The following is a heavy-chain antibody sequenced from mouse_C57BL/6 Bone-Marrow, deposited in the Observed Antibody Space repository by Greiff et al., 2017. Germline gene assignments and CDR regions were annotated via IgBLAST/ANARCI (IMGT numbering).Heavy chain of an antibody. CDR3: ARSDDYDGFAY. V-gene: IGHV1-55*01. J-gene: IGHJ3*01. CDR2: IYPGSGST. CDR1: GYTFTSYW. D-gene: IGHD2-4*01. Sequence: QVQLQQPGAELVKPGASVKMSCKASGYTFTSYWITWVKQRPGQGLEWIGDIYPGSGSTNYNEKFKSKATLTVDTSSRTASMQPSSLTSADSAVYYCARSDDYDGFAYWGQGTLVTVSA.